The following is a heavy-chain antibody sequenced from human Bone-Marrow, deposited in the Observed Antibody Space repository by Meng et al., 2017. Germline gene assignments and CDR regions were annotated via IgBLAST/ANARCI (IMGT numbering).Heavy chain of an antibody. V-gene: IGHV3-23*01. J-gene: IGHJ6*02. CDR2: ISGSGGST. Sequence: GESLKISCAASGFTFSSYAMSWVRQAPGKGLELVSAISGSGGSTYYADSVKSQFTISRDNSKNSLYLQMNSLKAEDTAVYYCARAPEYYDYVWGSYRGYYYGMDVWGQGTTVTVSS. D-gene: IGHD3-16*02. CDR1: GFTFSSYA. CDR3: ARAPEYYDYVWGSYRGYYYGMDV.